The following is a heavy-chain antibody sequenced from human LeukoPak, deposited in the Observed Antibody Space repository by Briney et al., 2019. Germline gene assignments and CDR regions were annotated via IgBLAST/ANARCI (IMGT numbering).Heavy chain of an antibody. Sequence: VASVKVSCKASGGTFSSYAISWVRQAPGQGLEWMGGIIPIFGTANYAQKVQGRVTITADESTRTAYMELSSLRSEDTAVYYCARGLKGYYGSGSYWGYYYGMDVWGKGTTVTVSS. CDR1: GGTFSSYA. D-gene: IGHD3-10*01. CDR3: ARGLKGYYGSGSYWGYYYGMDV. V-gene: IGHV1-69*01. J-gene: IGHJ6*04. CDR2: IIPIFGTA.